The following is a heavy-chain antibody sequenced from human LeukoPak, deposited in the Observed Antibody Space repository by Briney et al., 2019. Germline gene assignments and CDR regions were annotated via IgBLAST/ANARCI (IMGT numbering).Heavy chain of an antibody. CDR2: IYPGDSDT. D-gene: IGHD2-2*01. Sequence: GESLKISCKGSGYSFTGYWIGWVRQMPGKGLEWMGIIYPGDSDTRYSPSFQGQVTISADKSISTAYLQWSSLKASDTAMYYCARLSRPFCSSTSCYGPDAFDIWGQGTMVTVSS. V-gene: IGHV5-51*01. CDR3: ARLSRPFCSSTSCYGPDAFDI. J-gene: IGHJ3*02. CDR1: GYSFTGYW.